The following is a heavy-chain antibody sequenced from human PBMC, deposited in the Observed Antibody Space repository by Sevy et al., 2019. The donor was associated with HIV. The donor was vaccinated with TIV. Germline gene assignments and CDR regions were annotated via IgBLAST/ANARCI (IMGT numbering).Heavy chain of an antibody. CDR2: IYYSGST. J-gene: IGHJ3*02. Sequence: SETLSLTCTVSGGSISSYYWSWIRQPPGKGLEWIGYIYYSGSTNYNPSLKSRVTISVDTSKNQFSLKLSSVTAADTAVYYCARFPGITMVRGGTYDAFDIWGQWTMVTVSS. V-gene: IGHV4-59*13. D-gene: IGHD3-10*01. CDR3: ARFPGITMVRGGTYDAFDI. CDR1: GGSISSYY.